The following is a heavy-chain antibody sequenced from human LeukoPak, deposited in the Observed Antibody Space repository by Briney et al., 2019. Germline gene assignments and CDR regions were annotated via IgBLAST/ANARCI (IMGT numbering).Heavy chain of an antibody. V-gene: IGHV3-11*05. CDR1: GFRFSDYY. D-gene: IGHD2-15*01. CDR3: AREVGSSRAFDI. CDR2: FDRGRDGK. Sequence: GGSLRLSCAGSGFRFSDYYVAWIRQTPGKGLQRVSFFDRGRDGKAHADSVQGRFTFSRDNDKNSLYLLLNSLTAEDTAVYYCAREVGSSRAFDIWGQGTMVTVSS. J-gene: IGHJ3*02.